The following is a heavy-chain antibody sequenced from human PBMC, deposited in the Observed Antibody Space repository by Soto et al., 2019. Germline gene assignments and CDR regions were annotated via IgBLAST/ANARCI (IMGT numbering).Heavy chain of an antibody. V-gene: IGHV1-3*01. CDR1: GYTFTSYS. CDR3: ARAPSSLYSADFR. D-gene: IGHD5-18*01. J-gene: IGHJ4*02. Sequence: QVQIVQSGAAVRKPGASVMLSCKTSGYTFTSYSIHWVRQAPGQRLEWMGWINGANGDTKYSQRFHDRVTISRNTSASTVYMGLGSLTFDDTAIYYCARAPSSLYSADFRWGQGTQVTVSS. CDR2: INGANGDT.